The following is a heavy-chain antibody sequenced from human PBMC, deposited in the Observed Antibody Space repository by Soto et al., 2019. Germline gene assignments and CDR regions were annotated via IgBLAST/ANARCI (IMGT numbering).Heavy chain of an antibody. V-gene: IGHV3-30*04. CDR1: GFTFTNYA. Sequence: GGSLRLSCAASGFTFTNYAFHWVRQAAGKGLEWVAAISYDGTNEYYLDSVKGRFTVSRDNSKNTLYLQMNSLRTEDTAVYYCARESGIILLRAVLYSWGQGTLVTVSS. J-gene: IGHJ4*02. CDR3: ARESGIILLRAVLYS. CDR2: ISYDGTNE. D-gene: IGHD3-10*01.